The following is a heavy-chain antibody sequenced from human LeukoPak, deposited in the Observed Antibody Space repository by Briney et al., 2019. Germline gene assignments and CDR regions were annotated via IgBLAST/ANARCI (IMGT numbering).Heavy chain of an antibody. V-gene: IGHV3-23*01. CDR1: GFSFRDYP. Sequence: QPGGSLRLSCEAAGFSFRDYPMGWVRRASGKRLEWVSGISAGADVIFYADPVKGRFTISRDNAKNTVYLQLNRLRVEDTAVYYCAKDSNGYSSLTVFDYWGQGTLVTVSS. CDR2: ISAGADVI. D-gene: IGHD6-13*01. J-gene: IGHJ4*02. CDR3: AKDSNGYSSLTVFDY.